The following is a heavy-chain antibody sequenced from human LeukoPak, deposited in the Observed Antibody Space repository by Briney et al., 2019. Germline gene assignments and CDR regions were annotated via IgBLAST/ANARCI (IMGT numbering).Heavy chain of an antibody. CDR2: INPSGGST. CDR1: GYTFTSYY. CDR3: ARGYSSGWYTAEYFQH. J-gene: IGHJ1*01. D-gene: IGHD6-19*01. V-gene: IGHV1-46*01. Sequence: ASVKVSCKASGYTFTSYYMHWVRQAPGQGLEWMGIINPSGGSTRYAQKFQGRVTMNRDTSTSTVYMELSSLRSEDTAVYYCARGYSSGWYTAEYFQHWGQGTLVTVSS.